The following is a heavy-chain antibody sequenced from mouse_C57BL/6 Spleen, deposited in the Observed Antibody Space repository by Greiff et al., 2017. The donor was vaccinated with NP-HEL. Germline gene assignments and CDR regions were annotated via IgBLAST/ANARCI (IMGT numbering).Heavy chain of an antibody. V-gene: IGHV1-61*01. CDR1: GYTFTSYW. CDR2: IYPSDSET. D-gene: IGHD2-4*01. J-gene: IGHJ4*01. CDR3: ARKSRLRRGDYYAMDY. Sequence: QVQLQQPGAELVRPGSSVKLSCKASGYTFTSYWLDWVKQRPGQGLEWIGNIYPSDSETHYNQKFKDKATLTVDKSSSTAYMQLSSLTSEDSAVYYCARKSRLRRGDYYAMDYWGQGTSVTVSS.